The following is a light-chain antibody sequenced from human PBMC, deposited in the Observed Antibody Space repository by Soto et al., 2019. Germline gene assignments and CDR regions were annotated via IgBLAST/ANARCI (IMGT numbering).Light chain of an antibody. CDR3: SSYTTSSTQV. J-gene: IGLJ1*01. CDR2: EVS. CDR1: SSDIGGYKH. V-gene: IGLV2-14*01. Sequence: QSVLTQPASVSGSPGQSITISCTGTSSDIGGYKHVSWYQQHPGKAPKLMIYEVSNRPSGVSNRFSGSKSGNTASLTISGLQAEEEADYYCSSYTTSSTQVFGTGTKLTVL.